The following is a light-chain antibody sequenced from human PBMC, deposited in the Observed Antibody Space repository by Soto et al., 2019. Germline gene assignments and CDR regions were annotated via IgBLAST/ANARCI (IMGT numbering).Light chain of an antibody. CDR1: QGISND. Sequence: AIQITQSPSSLSASVGDRVTITCRASQGISNDLGWYQQKKGKPPKLLIYAASSLQSGVPSRFSGSGSGTDFTLTISRLQPEDFSTYYCLQDYNSPWTFGQGTQVDIK. J-gene: IGKJ1*01. CDR2: AAS. CDR3: LQDYNSPWT. V-gene: IGKV1-6*01.